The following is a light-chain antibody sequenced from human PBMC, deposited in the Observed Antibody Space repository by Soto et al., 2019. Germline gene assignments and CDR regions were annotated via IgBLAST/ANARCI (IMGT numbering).Light chain of an antibody. CDR3: ASWDDNLNGYV. CDR2: GND. J-gene: IGLJ1*01. Sequence: QSVLTQPPSASGTPGQTITMSCSGGSSNIGRRAVNWYQQFPGAAPKLLIYGNDQRRSGVPGRFSGSKSGTSASLAISGLQSDDEADYYCASWDDNLNGYVFGAGTKLTVL. CDR1: SSNIGRRA. V-gene: IGLV1-44*01.